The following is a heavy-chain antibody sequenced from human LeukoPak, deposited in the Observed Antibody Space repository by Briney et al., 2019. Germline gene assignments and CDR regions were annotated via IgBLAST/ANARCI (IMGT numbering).Heavy chain of an antibody. CDR1: GFTFSSYE. CDR2: ISSSGSTI. Sequence: GGSLRLSCAASGFTFSSYEMTWVRQAPGKGLEWVSSISSSGSTIYYADSVKGRFTISRDNAKNSLYLQMNSLRAEDTAVYYCARDIPPDDGDYVFNSFYPWGQGTLVTVSS. J-gene: IGHJ5*02. CDR3: ARDIPPDDGDYVFNSFYP. D-gene: IGHD4-17*01. V-gene: IGHV3-48*03.